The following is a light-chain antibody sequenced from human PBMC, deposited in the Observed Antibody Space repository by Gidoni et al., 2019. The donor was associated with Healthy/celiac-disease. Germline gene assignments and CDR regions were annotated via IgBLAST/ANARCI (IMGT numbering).Light chain of an antibody. CDR3: QQSYSTPIT. V-gene: IGKV1-39*01. CDR2: AAS. Sequence: DIQMTQSPSSLSASVGDRVTITCRASQSISSYLNWYQQKPGKAPKLLIYAASSLQSGVPSRFRGSGSGTDFTLTISSLQPEDFATYYCQQSYSTPITCGQXTRLEIK. CDR1: QSISSY. J-gene: IGKJ5*01.